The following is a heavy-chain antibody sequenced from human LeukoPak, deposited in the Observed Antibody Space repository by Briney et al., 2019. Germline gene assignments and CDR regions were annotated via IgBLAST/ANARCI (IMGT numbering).Heavy chain of an antibody. D-gene: IGHD1-26*01. CDR1: GFTFSSYA. CDR3: ARGTSGRYYQFDY. J-gene: IGHJ4*02. CDR2: ISGSGGST. V-gene: IGHV3-23*01. Sequence: GGSLRLSCAASGFTFSSYAMSWVRQAPGKGLEWVSAISGSGGSTYYADSVKGRFTISRDNSKNTLYLQMNSLRAEDTAVYYCARGTSGRYYQFDYWGQGTLVTVSS.